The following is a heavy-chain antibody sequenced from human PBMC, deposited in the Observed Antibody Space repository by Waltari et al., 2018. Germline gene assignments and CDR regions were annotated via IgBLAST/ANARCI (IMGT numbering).Heavy chain of an antibody. Sequence: QVQLQQWGAGLLKPSEPMSLTCAVYGGSFSGYYWRWIRQPPGKGLEWIGEINHSGSTNYNPSLKSRVTISVDTSKNQFSLKLSSVTAADTAVYYCARGYYYGSGSYYKPEYFQHWGQGTLVTVSS. CDR3: ARGYYYGSGSYYKPEYFQH. D-gene: IGHD3-10*01. CDR1: GGSFSGYY. CDR2: INHSGST. J-gene: IGHJ1*01. V-gene: IGHV4-34*01.